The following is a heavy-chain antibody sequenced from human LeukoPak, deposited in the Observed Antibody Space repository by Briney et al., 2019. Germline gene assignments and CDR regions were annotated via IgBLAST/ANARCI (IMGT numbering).Heavy chain of an antibody. CDR2: MNPNSGNT. J-gene: IGHJ4*02. V-gene: IGHV1-8*01. Sequence: ASVKVSCKASGYTFTSYDINWVRQATGQGLEWMGWMNPNSGNTGYAQKFQGRVTMTRNTSISTAYMELSSLRSEDTAVYYCARGLTMVRGVIGGYWGQGTLVTVSS. CDR1: GYTFTSYD. D-gene: IGHD3-10*01. CDR3: ARGLTMVRGVIGGY.